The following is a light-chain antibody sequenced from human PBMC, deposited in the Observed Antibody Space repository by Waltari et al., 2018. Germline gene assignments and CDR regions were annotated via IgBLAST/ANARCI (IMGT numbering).Light chain of an antibody. CDR1: QTVNTY. Sequence: ETVLTQSPVTLSLSPVERATLSCRASQTVNTYLAWYQQKPGQAPRLLIYDTSNRATGIPARFSGSGSGTDFTLTISSLEPEDFAVYYCQQRNSWPLTFGGGTKVEIK. V-gene: IGKV3-11*01. CDR2: DTS. CDR3: QQRNSWPLT. J-gene: IGKJ4*01.